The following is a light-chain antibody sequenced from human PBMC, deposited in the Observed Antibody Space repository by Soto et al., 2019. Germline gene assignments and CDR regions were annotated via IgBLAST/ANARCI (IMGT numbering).Light chain of an antibody. CDR1: SSDVGGYNY. CDR3: SSYAGSNNFEV. Sequence: QSALTQPPSASGSPGQSVTISCTGTSSDVGGYNYVSWYQQHPGKAPKHMIYEVSKRPSGVPDRFSGSKSGNTASLTVSGRQAEDEADYYCSSYAGSNNFEVFGGGTKLTVL. V-gene: IGLV2-8*01. J-gene: IGLJ2*01. CDR2: EVS.